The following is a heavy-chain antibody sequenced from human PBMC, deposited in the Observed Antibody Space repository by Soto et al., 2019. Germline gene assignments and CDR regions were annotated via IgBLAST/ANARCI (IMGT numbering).Heavy chain of an antibody. CDR1: GFTFSSYA. V-gene: IGHV3-23*01. CDR2: ISGSGGST. CDR3: ARRGSGSYYDY. J-gene: IGHJ4*02. Sequence: PEGSLRLSCAASGFTFSSYAMRWVRQAPVKGLEWVSAISGSGGSTYYADSVKGRFTISRDNSKNTLYLQMSSLRAEDTAVYYCARRGSGSYYDYWGQGTLVTVSS. D-gene: IGHD1-26*01.